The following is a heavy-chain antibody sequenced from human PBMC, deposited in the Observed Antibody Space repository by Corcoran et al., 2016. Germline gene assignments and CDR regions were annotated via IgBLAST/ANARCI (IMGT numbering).Heavy chain of an antibody. CDR2: INHRGNT. CDR1: GGSFSGYS. Sequence: QVQLQQCGAGLLKPSETLSLTCAVYGGSFSGYSWSWIRQPPGKGLEWIGEINHRGNTNYNPSLKSRVTISEDTSKNQFSLKLSSVTAADTAVYYCARDPGPSIRYLNWGQGTVVTVSS. V-gene: IGHV4-34*01. J-gene: IGHJ4*02. D-gene: IGHD1-20*01. CDR3: ARDPGPSIRYLN.